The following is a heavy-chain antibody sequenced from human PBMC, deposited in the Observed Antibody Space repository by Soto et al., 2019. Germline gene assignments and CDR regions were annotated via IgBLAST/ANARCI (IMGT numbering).Heavy chain of an antibody. Sequence: QVQLVQSGDEVRKPGSSVKVSCKASGYIFVNYGIAWVRQAPGQGLEWMGWISPYSGNTHYASKVQGRLTMTTDTSTSTAYMDLGILTSDDTAVYCWAMGENYGTPTPQDVWGQGTTVTVSS. CDR2: ISPYSGNT. V-gene: IGHV1-18*01. CDR3: AMGENYGTPTPQDV. D-gene: IGHD3-16*01. CDR1: GYIFVNYG. J-gene: IGHJ6*01.